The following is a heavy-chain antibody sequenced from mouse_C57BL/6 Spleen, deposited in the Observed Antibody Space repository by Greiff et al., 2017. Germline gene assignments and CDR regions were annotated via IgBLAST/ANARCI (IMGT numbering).Heavy chain of an antibody. CDR3: ARRDYYDYDEDAMDD. D-gene: IGHD2-4*01. V-gene: IGHV1-69*01. CDR2: IDPSDSYT. J-gene: IGHJ4*01. Sequence: VQLQQPGAELVMPGASVKLSCKASGYTFTSYWMHWVKQRPGQGLEWIGEIDPSDSYTNYNQKFKGKSTLTVDKSSSTAYMQLSSLTSEDSAVYYCARRDYYDYDEDAMDDWGQGASVTVSS. CDR1: GYTFTSYW.